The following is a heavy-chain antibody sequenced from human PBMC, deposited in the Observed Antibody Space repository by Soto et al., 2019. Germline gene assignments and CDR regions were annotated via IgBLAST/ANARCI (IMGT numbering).Heavy chain of an antibody. J-gene: IGHJ4*02. V-gene: IGHV3-23*01. CDR3: AKDSATARSASDS. CDR2: IGVGGGGT. Sequence: GGSLRLSCAASGFTLSSYVMHWVRQAPGKGLEWVSSIGVGGGGTYFADSVKGRFTLSRDNSKGTLVLQMSSLRVEDTAVYYCAKDSATARSASDSWGQGTLVTVS. D-gene: IGHD2-21*02. CDR1: GFTLSSYV.